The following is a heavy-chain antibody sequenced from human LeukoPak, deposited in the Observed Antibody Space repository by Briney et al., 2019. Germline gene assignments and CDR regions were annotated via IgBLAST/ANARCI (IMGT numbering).Heavy chain of an antibody. CDR1: GGSISSYY. Sequence: SETLPLTCTVSGGSISSYYWSWIRQPPGKGLEWIGYIYTSGSTNYNPSLKSRVTISVDTSKNQFSLKLSSVTAADTAVYYCAGVYYDFWSGYYSDYWGQGTLVTVSS. CDR3: AGVYYDFWSGYYSDY. D-gene: IGHD3-3*01. J-gene: IGHJ4*02. V-gene: IGHV4-4*09. CDR2: IYTSGST.